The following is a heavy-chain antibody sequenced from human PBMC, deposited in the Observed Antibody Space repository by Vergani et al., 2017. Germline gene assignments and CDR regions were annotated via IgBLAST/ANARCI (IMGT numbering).Heavy chain of an antibody. D-gene: IGHD3-22*01. CDR3: ARAPVVSGYYYLDY. V-gene: IGHV3-48*04. Sequence: EVQLVESGGGLVQPGGSLRLSCAASGFTFSSYSMNWVRQAPGKGLEWVSYISSSSSTIYYADSVKGRFTISRDNAKNSLYLQRNSLRAEDTAVYYCARAPVVSGYYYLDYWGQGTLVTVSS. CDR2: ISSSSSTI. CDR1: GFTFSSYS. J-gene: IGHJ4*02.